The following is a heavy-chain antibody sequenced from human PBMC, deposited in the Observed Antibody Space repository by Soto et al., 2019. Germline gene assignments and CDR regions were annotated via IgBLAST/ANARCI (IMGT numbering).Heavy chain of an antibody. CDR2: IFSNGEK. J-gene: IGHJ4*02. CDR1: GFSLSNARMG. Sequence: QVTLKESGPVLVKPTETLTLTCTVSGFSLSNARMGVTWIRQPPGKALEWLAHIFSNGEKSYSTSLKSRLTISKDTSKSQVVLTMTNMDPVDTATYYCARHGRGVGARPLDYWGQGTLVTVSS. V-gene: IGHV2-26*01. D-gene: IGHD1-26*01. CDR3: ARHGRGVGARPLDY.